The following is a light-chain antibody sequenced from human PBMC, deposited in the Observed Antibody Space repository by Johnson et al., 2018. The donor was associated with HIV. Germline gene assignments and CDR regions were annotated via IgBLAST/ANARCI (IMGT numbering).Light chain of an antibody. V-gene: IGLV1-51*02. Sequence: QSVLTQPPSVSAAPGQKVTISCSGSSSNIGNNYVSWYQQIPGTAPKLLIYENNKRPSGIPDRFSGSKSGTSATLGITGLQTGDEADYYCGTWDNSPSGYVFGTGTKVTVL. CDR2: ENN. CDR3: GTWDNSPSGYV. J-gene: IGLJ1*01. CDR1: SSNIGNNY.